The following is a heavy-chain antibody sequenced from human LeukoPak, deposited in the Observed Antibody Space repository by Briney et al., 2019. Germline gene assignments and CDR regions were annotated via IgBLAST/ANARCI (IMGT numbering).Heavy chain of an antibody. CDR3: ASGWELPGAFDY. V-gene: IGHV1-46*01. D-gene: IGHD1-26*01. CDR2: INPSGSST. Sequence: ASVKVSCKASGYTFTRHYMHWVRQAPGQGLEWMGIINPSGSSTSYPQKFQGRVAMTTDTSTSTAYMELRSLRSDDTAVYYCASGWELPGAFDYWGQGTLVTVSS. CDR1: GYTFTRHY. J-gene: IGHJ4*02.